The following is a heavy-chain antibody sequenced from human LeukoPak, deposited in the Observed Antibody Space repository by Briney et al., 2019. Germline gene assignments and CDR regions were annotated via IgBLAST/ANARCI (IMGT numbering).Heavy chain of an antibody. Sequence: PGGSLRLSCAASGFTFSSYAMSWVRQAPGKGLEWVSAISGSGGSTYYADSVKGRFTISRDNSKNTLYLQMNSLRAEDTAVYYCAKEKEGSNSLNNWFDPWGQGILVTVSS. D-gene: IGHD2-2*01. CDR2: ISGSGGST. J-gene: IGHJ5*02. V-gene: IGHV3-23*01. CDR3: AKEKEGSNSLNNWFDP. CDR1: GFTFSSYA.